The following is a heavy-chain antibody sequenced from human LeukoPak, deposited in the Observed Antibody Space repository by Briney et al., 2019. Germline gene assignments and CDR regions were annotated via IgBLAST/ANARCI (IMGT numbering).Heavy chain of an antibody. D-gene: IGHD3-16*02. Sequence: PSETLSLTCTVSGGSISITSYYWGWIRQPPGKGLEWIGSIYYSGSTYYNPSLKSRVTISVDTSKNQFSLKLSSVTAADTAVYYCARVSGKRLYDYVWGSYPYYYFDYWGQGTLVTVSS. CDR3: ARVSGKRLYDYVWGSYPYYYFDY. CDR1: GGSISITSYY. CDR2: IYYSGST. J-gene: IGHJ4*02. V-gene: IGHV4-39*07.